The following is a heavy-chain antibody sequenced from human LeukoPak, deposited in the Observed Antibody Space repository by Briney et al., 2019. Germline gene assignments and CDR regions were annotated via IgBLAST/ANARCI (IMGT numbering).Heavy chain of an antibody. D-gene: IGHD6-19*01. J-gene: IGHJ6*02. CDR1: GFTFSSYS. Sequence: GGSLRLSCAASGFTFSSYSMNWVRQAPGKGLEWVSSISSSSSYIYYADSVKGRFTISRDNAKNSLYLQMNSLRAEDTAVYYCARASYSSGWYNYYYYGMDVWGQGTTVTVSS. V-gene: IGHV3-21*01. CDR3: ARASYSSGWYNYYYYGMDV. CDR2: ISSSSSYI.